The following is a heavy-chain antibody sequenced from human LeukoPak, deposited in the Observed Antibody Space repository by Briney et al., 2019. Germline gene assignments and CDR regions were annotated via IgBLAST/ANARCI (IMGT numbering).Heavy chain of an antibody. V-gene: IGHV4-59*05. D-gene: IGHD1-26*01. CDR2: IYYSGST. CDR1: GFTFSGSA. J-gene: IGHJ3*02. CDR3: GGGSSRNAFDI. Sequence: PGGSLRLSCAASGFTFSGSAIHWVRQSSGKGLEWVGNIYYSGSTYYNPSVKSRVTISVDTSKNQFSLKLSSVTAADTAVYYCGGGSSRNAFDIWGQGTMVTVSS.